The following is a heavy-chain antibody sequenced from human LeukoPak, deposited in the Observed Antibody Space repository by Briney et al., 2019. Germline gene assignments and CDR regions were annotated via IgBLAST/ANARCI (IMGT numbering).Heavy chain of an antibody. CDR1: GYTLYSYG. CDR2: ISAYNGNT. Sequence: ASVNVSCKASGYTLYSYGISWVRQAPGQGLEWMGWISAYNGNTNYAQKLQGRVTMTTDTSTSTAYMELRSLRSDDTAVYYCARDHQGAFDYWGQGTLVTVSS. V-gene: IGHV1-18*01. CDR3: ARDHQGAFDY. J-gene: IGHJ4*02.